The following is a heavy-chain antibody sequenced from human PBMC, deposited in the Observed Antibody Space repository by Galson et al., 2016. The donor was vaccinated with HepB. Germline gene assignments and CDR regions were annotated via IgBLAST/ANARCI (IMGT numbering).Heavy chain of an antibody. D-gene: IGHD3-10*01. Sequence: SETLSLTCTVSGCSISRYYWSRIRQPPGKGLEWIGYIYYSGSTNYNPSLKSRFPISVDTSKNQFFLQLSSVTAADTAVSYCARGWLHKYYDSYYYMDVWGKGTTVTVSS. J-gene: IGHJ6*03. CDR2: IYYSGST. V-gene: IGHV4-59*01. CDR1: GCSISRYY. CDR3: ARGWLHKYYDSYYYMDV.